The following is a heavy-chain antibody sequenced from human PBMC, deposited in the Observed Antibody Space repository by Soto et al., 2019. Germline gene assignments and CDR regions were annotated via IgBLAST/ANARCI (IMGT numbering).Heavy chain of an antibody. Sequence: QVQLVQSGAEVKKPGASVKVSCKASGYTFTGYDINWVRQATGQGLEWMGWMNPHSGKTNYAQKFPGRVTMTTNTSIRTAYMELSRLRSENTAMYYCTRGRVIIAIAIWAQGTMVTVSS. CDR2: MNPHSGKT. J-gene: IGHJ3*02. CDR1: GYTFTGYD. V-gene: IGHV1-8*01. D-gene: IGHD2-21*01. CDR3: TRGRVIIAIAI.